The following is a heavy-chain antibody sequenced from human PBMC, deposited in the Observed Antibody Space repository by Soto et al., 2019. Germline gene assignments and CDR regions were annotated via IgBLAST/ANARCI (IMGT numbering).Heavy chain of an antibody. J-gene: IGHJ5*02. CDR1: GLSLSTSGVG. CDR2: IYRDDAK. V-gene: IGHV2-5*02. D-gene: IGHD6-19*01. Sequence: QITLTESAPTLVKPLQTLTLTCTFSGLSLSTSGVGVVWIRQPPGKALEWLGIIYRDDAKRYRPSLKSRLTTTKDTSKSQVVLTMTNMDPVDTGTYDCAHNLVAGTSWFDPWGQGTLVTVSS. CDR3: AHNLVAGTSWFDP.